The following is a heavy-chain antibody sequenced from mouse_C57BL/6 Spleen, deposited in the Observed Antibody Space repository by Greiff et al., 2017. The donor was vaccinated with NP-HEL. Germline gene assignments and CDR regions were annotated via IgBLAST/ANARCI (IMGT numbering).Heavy chain of an antibody. Sequence: EVKLVESGGGLVKPGGSLKLSCAASGFTFSSYTMSWVRQTPEKRLEWVATISGGGGNTYYPDSVKGRFTISRDNAKNTLYLQMSSLRSEDTALYYCARHRDYGSSYDWFAYWGQGTLVTVSA. V-gene: IGHV5-9*01. CDR3: ARHRDYGSSYDWFAY. CDR1: GFTFSSYT. J-gene: IGHJ3*01. CDR2: ISGGGGNT. D-gene: IGHD1-1*01.